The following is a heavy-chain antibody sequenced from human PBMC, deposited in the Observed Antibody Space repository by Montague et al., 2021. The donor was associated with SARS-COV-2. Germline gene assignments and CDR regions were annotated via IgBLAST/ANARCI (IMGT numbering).Heavy chain of an antibody. CDR2: ISYSGRT. CDR3: ASSYYYGSGTYVYNYYMDV. Sequence: SETLSLTCTVSGGSVSSSPCYWGWIRQPPGRGLEWVGSISYSGRTYFXPSLKSRLTISVDSSENQFSLRLSSVTAADTAVYYCASSYYYGSGTYVYNYYMDVWGKGTTVTVSS. D-gene: IGHD3-10*01. J-gene: IGHJ6*03. V-gene: IGHV4-39*01. CDR1: GGSVSSSPCY.